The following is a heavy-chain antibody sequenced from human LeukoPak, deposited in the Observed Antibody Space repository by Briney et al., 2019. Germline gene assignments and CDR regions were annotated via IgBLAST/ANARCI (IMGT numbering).Heavy chain of an antibody. CDR3: AREGEPYYYDSSGYCGI. V-gene: IGHV1-2*02. J-gene: IGHJ4*02. CDR2: INPNSGGT. Sequence: GASVKVSCKASGYTFTGYYMHWVRQAPGQGLEWMGWINPNSGGTNYAQKFQGRVTMTRDTSISTAYMELSRLGSDDTAVYYCAREGEPYYYDSSGYCGIWGQGTLVTVSS. D-gene: IGHD3-22*01. CDR1: GYTFTGYY.